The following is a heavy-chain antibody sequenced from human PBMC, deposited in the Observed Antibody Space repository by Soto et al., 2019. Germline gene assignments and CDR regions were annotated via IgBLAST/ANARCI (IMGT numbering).Heavy chain of an antibody. V-gene: IGHV3-30*18. J-gene: IGHJ5*02. CDR2: ISYDGSNK. CDR3: AKDQYSSSSAGTLDP. D-gene: IGHD6-6*01. Sequence: VQLVESGGGVVQPGRSLRLSCAASGFTFSSYGMHWVRQAPGKGLEWVAVISYDGSNKYYADSVKGRFTISRDNSKNTLYLQMNSLRAEDTAVYYCAKDQYSSSSAGTLDPWGQGTLVTVSS. CDR1: GFTFSSYG.